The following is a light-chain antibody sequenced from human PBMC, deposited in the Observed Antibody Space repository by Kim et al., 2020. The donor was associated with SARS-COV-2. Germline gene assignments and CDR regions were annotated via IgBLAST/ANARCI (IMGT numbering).Light chain of an antibody. Sequence: DIQMTQSPSSLSASVGDRVTITCRASQSISSYLNWYQQKPGKAPKLLIYAASSLQSGVPSRFSGSGSGTDFTLTISSLQPEDFATYYWQQSYSTPQDSFGQGTKLEI. J-gene: IGKJ2*03. V-gene: IGKV1-39*01. CDR1: QSISSY. CDR3: QQSYSTPQDS. CDR2: AAS.